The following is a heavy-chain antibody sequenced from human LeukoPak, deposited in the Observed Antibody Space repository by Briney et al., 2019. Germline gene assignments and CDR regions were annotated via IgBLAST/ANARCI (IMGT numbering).Heavy chain of an antibody. J-gene: IGHJ6*03. D-gene: IGHD3-3*01. V-gene: IGHV1-18*01. CDR3: ARGRITIFGVVTRTYYYYYMDV. CDR1: GYTFTSYG. Sequence: GASVKVSCKASGYTFTSYGISWVRQAPGQGLECMGWISAYNGNTNYAQKLQGRVTMTTDTSTSTAYMELSSLRSEDTAVYYCARGRITIFGVVTRTYYYYYMDVWGKGTTVTVSS. CDR2: ISAYNGNT.